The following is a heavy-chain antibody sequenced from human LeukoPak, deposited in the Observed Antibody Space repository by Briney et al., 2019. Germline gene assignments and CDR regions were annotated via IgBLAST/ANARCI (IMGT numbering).Heavy chain of an antibody. CDR1: GFQFGSYW. Sequence: GGSLRLSCEASGFQFGSYWMNWLRQAPGKGLEWVANIKQDGSEKFYVDSVKGRFTISRDNAKNSLHLQMNSLTVEDTAVYYCARDGSGGSTQYNWFDPWGQGTLVRVSS. J-gene: IGHJ5*01. CDR3: ARDGSGGSTQYNWFDP. V-gene: IGHV3-7*01. CDR2: IKQDGSEK. D-gene: IGHD1-26*01.